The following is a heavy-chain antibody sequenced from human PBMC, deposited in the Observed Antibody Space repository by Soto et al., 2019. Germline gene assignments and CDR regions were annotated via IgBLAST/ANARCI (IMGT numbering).Heavy chain of an antibody. CDR1: GGSISSGDYY. D-gene: IGHD6-6*01. V-gene: IGHV4-30-4*01. J-gene: IGHJ3*02. CDR3: ARDVGYRSSSGWAFDI. Sequence: PSETLSLTCTVSGGSISSGDYYWSWIRQPPGKGLEWIGYIYYSGSTYYNPSLKSRVTISVDTSKNQFSLKLSSVTAADTAVYYCARDVGYRSSSGWAFDIWGQGTMVTVSS. CDR2: IYYSGST.